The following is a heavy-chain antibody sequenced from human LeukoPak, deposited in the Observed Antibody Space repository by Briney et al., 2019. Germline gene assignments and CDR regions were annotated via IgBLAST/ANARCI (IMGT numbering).Heavy chain of an antibody. CDR3: ASLPRGNYCSSTSCLPDY. V-gene: IGHV4-61*02. CDR2: IYTSGST. D-gene: IGHD2-2*01. CDR1: GGSISSGSYY. J-gene: IGHJ4*02. Sequence: SETLSLTCTVSGGSISSGSYYWSWIRQPAGKGLEWIGRIYTSGSTNYNPSLKSRVTMSVDTSKNQFSLKLSSVTAADTAVYYCASLPRGNYCSSTSCLPDYWGQGTLVTVSS.